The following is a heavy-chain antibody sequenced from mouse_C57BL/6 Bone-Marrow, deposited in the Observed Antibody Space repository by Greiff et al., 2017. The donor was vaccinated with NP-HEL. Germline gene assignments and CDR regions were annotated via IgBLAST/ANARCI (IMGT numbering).Heavy chain of an antibody. CDR3: ARYCYCSRGWYFDV. J-gene: IGHJ1*03. Sequence: VQLQQPGADLVKPGASVKLSCKASGYTFTSYWMHWVKQRPGRSLEWIGRIDPYSGGTRFNEKFKAKATLTVDKSSSTAYMQLSSLPSEDSAVYYCARYCYCSRGWYFDVWGTGTTVTVSS. V-gene: IGHV1-72*01. CDR1: GYTFTSYW. CDR2: IDPYSGGT. D-gene: IGHD1-1*01.